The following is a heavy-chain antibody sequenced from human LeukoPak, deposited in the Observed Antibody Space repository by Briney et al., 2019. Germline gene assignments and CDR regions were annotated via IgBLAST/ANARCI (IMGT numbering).Heavy chain of an antibody. Sequence: GGSLRLSCAASGFTFSSYWMSWVRQAPGKGLEWVANIKQDGSEKYYVDSVKGRFTISRDNTKNSLYLQMNSLRAEDTAVYYCARDYYDILTGYCGIDYWGQGTLVTVSS. J-gene: IGHJ4*02. CDR1: GFTFSSYW. D-gene: IGHD3-9*01. CDR3: ARDYYDILTGYCGIDY. CDR2: IKQDGSEK. V-gene: IGHV3-7*01.